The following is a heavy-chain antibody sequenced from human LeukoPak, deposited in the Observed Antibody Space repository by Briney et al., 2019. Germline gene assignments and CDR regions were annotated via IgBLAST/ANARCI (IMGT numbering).Heavy chain of an antibody. CDR1: GGTFSSYA. J-gene: IGHJ6*02. Sequence: ASVKVSCKASGGTFSSYAISWVRQAPGQGLEWMGGIIPIFGTANYAQKFQGRVTMTTDTSTSTAYMELRSLRSDDTAVYYCARELGELLACMDVWGQGTTVTVSS. D-gene: IGHD3-10*01. CDR2: IIPIFGTA. V-gene: IGHV1-69*05. CDR3: ARELGELLACMDV.